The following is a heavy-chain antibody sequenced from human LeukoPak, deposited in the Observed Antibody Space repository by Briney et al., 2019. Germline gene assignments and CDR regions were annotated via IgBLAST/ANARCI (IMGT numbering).Heavy chain of an antibody. V-gene: IGHV4-39*01. CDR2: IYYSGST. D-gene: IGHD3-22*01. CDR1: GGSISSSSYY. CDR3: ARLYYDSSGYYQICYFDY. J-gene: IGHJ4*02. Sequence: SETLPLTCTVSGGSISSSSYYWGWIRQPPGKGLAWIGSIYYSGSTYYNPSVKRRSTNSVITSKTQFSLNLSSVTDADTAVYYCARLYYDSSGYYQICYFDYWGQGTLVTVSS.